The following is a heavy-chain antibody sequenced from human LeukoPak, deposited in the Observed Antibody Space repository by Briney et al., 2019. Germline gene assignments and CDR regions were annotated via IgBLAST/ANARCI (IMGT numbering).Heavy chain of an antibody. D-gene: IGHD3-9*01. CDR1: GYTFTGSY. Sequence: ASVKVSCKASGYTFTGSYMHWVRQAPGQGLEWMGWINPNSGGTNYAQKFQGRVTMTRDTSISTAYMELSRLRSDDTAVYYCARVRVYYDILTGYPPNYGMDVWGQGTTVTVSS. CDR2: INPNSGGT. J-gene: IGHJ6*02. V-gene: IGHV1-2*02. CDR3: ARVRVYYDILTGYPPNYGMDV.